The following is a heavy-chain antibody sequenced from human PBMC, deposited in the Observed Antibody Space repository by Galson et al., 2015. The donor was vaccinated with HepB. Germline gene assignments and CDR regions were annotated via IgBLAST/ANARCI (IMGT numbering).Heavy chain of an antibody. Sequence: SLRLSCAASGFTFSSYGMHWVRQAPGKGLEWVAVISYDGSNKYYADSVKGRFTISRDNSKNTLYLQMNSLRAEDTAVYYCAKGDTAMVPDIWGQGTMVTVSS. J-gene: IGHJ3*02. CDR3: AKGDTAMVPDI. D-gene: IGHD5-18*01. V-gene: IGHV3-30*18. CDR2: ISYDGSNK. CDR1: GFTFSSYG.